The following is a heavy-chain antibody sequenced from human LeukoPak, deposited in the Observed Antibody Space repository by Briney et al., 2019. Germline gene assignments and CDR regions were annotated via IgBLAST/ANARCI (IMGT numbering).Heavy chain of an antibody. CDR2: ISYDGSNK. Sequence: PGGSLRLPCAASGFTFSNAWMNWVRQAPGKGLEWVAVISYDGSNKYYADSVKGRFTISRDNSKNTLYLQMNSLRAEDTAVYYCAKDRRGYSGYDYYFDYWGQGTLVTVSS. V-gene: IGHV3-30*18. J-gene: IGHJ4*02. CDR1: GFTFSNAW. CDR3: AKDRRGYSGYDYYFDY. D-gene: IGHD5-12*01.